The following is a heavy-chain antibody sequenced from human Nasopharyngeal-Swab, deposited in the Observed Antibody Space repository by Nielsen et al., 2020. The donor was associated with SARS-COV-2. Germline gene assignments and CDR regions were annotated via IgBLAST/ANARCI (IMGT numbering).Heavy chain of an antibody. CDR3: ARGFTGTYYYYYMDV. D-gene: IGHD3-9*01. CDR2: ISSGGST. J-gene: IGHJ6*03. V-gene: IGHV3-53*04. Sequence: GGSLRLSCAASGFTVSSNYMSWVRQAPGKGLEWVSAISSGGSTYYADSVKGRFTISRHNSKNTLYLQMNSLRAEDTAVYYCARGFTGTYYYYYMDVWGKGTTVTVSS. CDR1: GFTVSSNY.